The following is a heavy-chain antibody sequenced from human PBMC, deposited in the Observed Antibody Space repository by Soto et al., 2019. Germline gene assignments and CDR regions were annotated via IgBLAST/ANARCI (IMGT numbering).Heavy chain of an antibody. CDR3: ARDGAYCSGGSCHRAAFDI. J-gene: IGHJ3*02. D-gene: IGHD2-15*01. Sequence: GGSLRLSCAASGFTFSSYSMNWVRQAPGKGLEWVSYISSSSSTIYYADSVKGRFTISRDNAKNSLYLQMNSLRAEDTAVYYCARDGAYCSGGSCHRAAFDIWGQGTMVTVSS. CDR2: ISSSSSTI. CDR1: GFTFSSYS. V-gene: IGHV3-48*01.